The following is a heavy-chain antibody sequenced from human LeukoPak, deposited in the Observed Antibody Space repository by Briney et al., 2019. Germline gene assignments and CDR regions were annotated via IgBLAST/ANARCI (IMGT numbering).Heavy chain of an antibody. D-gene: IGHD3-3*01. J-gene: IGHJ6*03. CDR3: AQYYDFWSGLYYMDV. CDR1: GGTSISYA. V-gene: IGHV1-69*13. CDR2: IIPIFGTA. Sequence: SVKVSCKASGGTSISYASSWVRQAPGRGLQRMGGIIPIFGTANYAQKFQGRVTITADESTSTAYMELSSLRSEDTAVYYCAQYYDFWSGLYYMDVWGKGTTVTVSS.